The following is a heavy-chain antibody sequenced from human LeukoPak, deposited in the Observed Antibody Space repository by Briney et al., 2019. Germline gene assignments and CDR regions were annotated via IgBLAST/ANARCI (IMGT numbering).Heavy chain of an antibody. CDR1: GGSISSSNW. D-gene: IGHD3-22*01. J-gene: IGHJ4*02. Sequence: NPSGTLSLTCAVSGGSISSSNWWSWVRQPPGKGLEWIGEIYHSGSTYYNPSLKSRVTISVDTSKNQFSLKLSSVTAADTAVYYCARDERSYYDSSGYHAGWGQGTLVTVSS. CDR2: IYHSGST. V-gene: IGHV4-4*02. CDR3: ARDERSYYDSSGYHAG.